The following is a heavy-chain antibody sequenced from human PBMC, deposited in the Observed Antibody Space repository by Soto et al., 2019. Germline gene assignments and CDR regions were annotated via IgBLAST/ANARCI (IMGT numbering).Heavy chain of an antibody. CDR2: ISGNGGST. Sequence: EVQLLESGGGLVQPGGSLRLSCAASGFTFSNFAMSWVRQAPGKGLEWVSAISGNGGSTYYADSVKGRFTISRDNXKXXLYLQMNSLRAEDTAVYYCAKEVFEGGRYYGAFDYWGQGTLVTVSS. D-gene: IGHD1-26*01. J-gene: IGHJ4*02. CDR1: GFTFSNFA. CDR3: AKEVFEGGRYYGAFDY. V-gene: IGHV3-23*01.